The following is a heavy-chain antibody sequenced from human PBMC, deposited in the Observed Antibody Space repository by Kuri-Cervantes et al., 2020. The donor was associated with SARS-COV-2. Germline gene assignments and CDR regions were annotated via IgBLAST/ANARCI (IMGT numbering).Heavy chain of an antibody. D-gene: IGHD6-19*01. CDR1: GGSISSSSYH. CDR2: IYYSGST. J-gene: IGHJ4*02. Sequence: ESLKISCTVSGGSISSSSYHWGWIRQPPGKGLEWIGSIYYSGSTYYNPSLKSRVTISVDTSKNQFSLKLSSVTAADTAVYYCARRGAVAGTVPFFDYWGQGTLVTVSS. V-gene: IGHV4-39*01. CDR3: ARRGAVAGTVPFFDY.